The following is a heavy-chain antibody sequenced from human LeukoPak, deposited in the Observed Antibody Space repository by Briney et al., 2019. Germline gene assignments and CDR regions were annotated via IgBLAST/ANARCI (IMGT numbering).Heavy chain of an antibody. Sequence: ASLKVSCKASGYTFTGYYMHWVRQAPGHRLEWLGWINPNSGGTSYAQTFQGRVTMTRDTSISTAYMELSRLRSADTTVYYCARVYNVYDWGGYFDYWGQGTLVTVSS. V-gene: IGHV1-2*02. J-gene: IGHJ4*02. CDR2: INPNSGGT. D-gene: IGHD5/OR15-5a*01. CDR1: GYTFTGYY. CDR3: ARVYNVYDWGGYFDY.